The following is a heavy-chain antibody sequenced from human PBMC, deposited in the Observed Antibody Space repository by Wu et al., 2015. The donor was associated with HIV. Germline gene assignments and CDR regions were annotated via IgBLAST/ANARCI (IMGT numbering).Heavy chain of an antibody. J-gene: IGHJ5*02. D-gene: IGHD2-2*01. CDR2: MNPNSGNT. V-gene: IGHV1-8*03. CDR1: GYTFTSYD. CDR3: ARKLGYCSSTSCYGNWFDP. Sequence: QVQLVQSGAEVKKPGASVKVSCKASGYTFTSYDINWVRQATGQGLEWMGWMNPNSGNTGYAQKFQGRVTITRNTSIGTAYMELSSLRSEDTAVYYCARKLGYCSSTSCYGNWFDPWGQGTLGHRLL.